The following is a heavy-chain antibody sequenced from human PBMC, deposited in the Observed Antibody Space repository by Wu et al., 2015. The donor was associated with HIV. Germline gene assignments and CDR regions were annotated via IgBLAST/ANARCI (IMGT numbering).Heavy chain of an antibody. CDR1: GYTFTNYD. D-gene: IGHD3-10*01. V-gene: IGHV1-8*02. J-gene: IGHJ5*01. CDR2: MNPNSGNT. Sequence: QVRLVQSGTEVKKPGASVKVSCKASGYTFTNYDINWVRQATGQGLEWMGWMNPNSGNTGYAQKFQGRVTMIRNTSINTAYMELNSLRFEDTAVYYCARGVNYSNWFDSWGQGTLVTVSS. CDR3: ARGVNYSNWFDS.